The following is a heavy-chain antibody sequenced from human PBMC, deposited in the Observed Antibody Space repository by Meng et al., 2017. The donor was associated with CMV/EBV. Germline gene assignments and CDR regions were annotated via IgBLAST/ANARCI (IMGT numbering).Heavy chain of an antibody. CDR1: GFTFSSYA. V-gene: IGHV3-15*01. J-gene: IGHJ1*01. D-gene: IGHD2-2*01. Sequence: GGSLRLSCAASGFTFSSYAMSWVRQAPGKGLEWVGRIKSKTDGGTTDYAAPVKGRFTISRDDSKNTLYLQMNSLKTEDTAVYYCTTVSIVVVPAAIGAEYFQHWGQGTLVTVSS. CDR2: IKSKTDGGTT. CDR3: TTVSIVVVPAAIGAEYFQH.